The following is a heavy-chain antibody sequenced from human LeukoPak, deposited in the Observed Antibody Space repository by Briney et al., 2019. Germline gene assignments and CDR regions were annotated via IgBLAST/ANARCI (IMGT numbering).Heavy chain of an antibody. CDR2: INHSGST. J-gene: IGHJ5*02. Sequence: SGTLSLTCAVYGGSFSNYYWSWIRQPPGKGLEWIGEINHSGSTNYNPSLKSRVTISVDTSKNQFSLKLSSVTAADTAVYYCASLRGFDPWGQGTLVTVSS. CDR3: ASLRGFDP. CDR1: GGSFSNYY. V-gene: IGHV4-34*01.